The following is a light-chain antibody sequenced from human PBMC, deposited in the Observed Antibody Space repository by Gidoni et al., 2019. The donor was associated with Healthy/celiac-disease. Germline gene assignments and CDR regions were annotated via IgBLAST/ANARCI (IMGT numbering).Light chain of an antibody. V-gene: IGLV1-40*01. CDR1: SSNIGAVYD. CDR2: GNS. J-gene: IGLJ3*02. CDR3: QSYDSSLSGHWV. Sequence: QSVLTQPPSVSGAPGQRVTISCTGSSSNIGAVYDVHWYQQLPGTAPKLLIYGNSHRPSGVPDRFSGSKSGTSASLAITGLQAEDEADYYCQSYDSSLSGHWVFGGGTKLTVL.